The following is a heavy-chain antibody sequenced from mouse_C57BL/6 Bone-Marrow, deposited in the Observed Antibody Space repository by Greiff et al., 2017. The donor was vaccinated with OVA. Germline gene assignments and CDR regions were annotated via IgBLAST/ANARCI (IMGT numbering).Heavy chain of an antibody. CDR1: GFTFSDYY. Sequence: VKLLQPEGGLVQPGTSMKLSCKASGFTFSDYYMAWVRQVPEKGLEWVANINSAGSSTYYLHSFKSRSTFSRDKAKNILYLQMSSLKSEDTATYYCAREGLRGNYFDYWGQGTTLTVSS. J-gene: IGHJ2*01. D-gene: IGHD1-1*01. CDR2: INSAGSST. CDR3: AREGLRGNYFDY. V-gene: IGHV5-16*01.